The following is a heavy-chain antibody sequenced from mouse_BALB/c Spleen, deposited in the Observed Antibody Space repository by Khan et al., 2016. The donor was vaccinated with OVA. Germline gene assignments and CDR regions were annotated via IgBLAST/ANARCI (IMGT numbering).Heavy chain of an antibody. D-gene: IGHD2-14*01. Sequence: VQLQQSGAELVRPGSSVKISCKASGYAFSNYWMNWVKQRPGQGLEWIGQIYPGDGDTSFNGKFRGKATLTADKSSSTAYMQLSSLPSEDSAVYFCARSGYDYFAYWGQGTLVTVSA. CDR3: ARSGYDYFAY. J-gene: IGHJ3*01. CDR2: IYPGDGDT. V-gene: IGHV1-80*01. CDR1: GYAFSNYW.